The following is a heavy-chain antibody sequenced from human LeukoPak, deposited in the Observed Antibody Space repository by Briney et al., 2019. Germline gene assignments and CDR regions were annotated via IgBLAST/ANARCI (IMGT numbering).Heavy chain of an antibody. CDR1: GDSLSSNSAA. J-gene: IGHJ4*02. D-gene: IGHD3-10*02. Sequence: SQTLSLTCALSGDSLSSNSAAWLWLRQSPSRGLEWLGRTYYRSKWYNNYAVSVKSRITINPDTSKNQFSLQLNSVTPEDTAVYYCAREGRGDVDFDYWGQGTLVTVSS. CDR3: AREGRGDVDFDY. CDR2: TYYRSKWYN. V-gene: IGHV6-1*01.